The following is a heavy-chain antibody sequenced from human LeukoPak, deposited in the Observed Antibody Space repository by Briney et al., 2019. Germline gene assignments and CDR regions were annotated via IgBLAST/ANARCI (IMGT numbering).Heavy chain of an antibody. CDR2: ISYDGSNR. J-gene: IGHJ4*02. V-gene: IGHV3-30*03. Sequence: GGSLRLSCAASGFTFSSYGMHWVRQAPGKGLEGVAVISYDGSNRYYADSVKGRFTISRDNSKNTLYLQMNSLRAEDTAVYYCAREGDPYDSSGYPDYWGQGTLVTVSS. CDR3: AREGDPYDSSGYPDY. CDR1: GFTFSSYG. D-gene: IGHD3-22*01.